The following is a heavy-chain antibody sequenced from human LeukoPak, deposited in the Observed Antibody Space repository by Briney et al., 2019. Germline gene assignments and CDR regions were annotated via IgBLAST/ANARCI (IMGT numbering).Heavy chain of an antibody. J-gene: IGHJ3*02. CDR1: GYTSTSYY. CDR2: INPSGGST. D-gene: IGHD6-19*01. V-gene: IGHV1-46*01. CDR3: ARGNPIAVAVHDAFDI. Sequence: ASVKVSCKASGYTSTSYYMHWVRHAPGQGLELMGIINPSGGSTSYAQKFQGRVTMTRDTSTSTVYMELSSLRSEDTAVYYCARGNPIAVAVHDAFDIWGQGTMVTVSS.